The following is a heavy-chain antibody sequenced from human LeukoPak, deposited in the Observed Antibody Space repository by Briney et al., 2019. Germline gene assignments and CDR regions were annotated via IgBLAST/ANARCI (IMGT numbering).Heavy chain of an antibody. Sequence: PGGSLRLSCAASGFTFSSYAMSWVRQAPGKGLEWVSAISGSGGSTCYADSVKGRFTISRDNSKNTLYLQMNSLRAEDTAVYYCAKVWGVVVAAPFDYWGQGTLVTVSS. D-gene: IGHD2-15*01. CDR1: GFTFSSYA. V-gene: IGHV3-23*01. J-gene: IGHJ4*02. CDR2: ISGSGGST. CDR3: AKVWGVVVAAPFDY.